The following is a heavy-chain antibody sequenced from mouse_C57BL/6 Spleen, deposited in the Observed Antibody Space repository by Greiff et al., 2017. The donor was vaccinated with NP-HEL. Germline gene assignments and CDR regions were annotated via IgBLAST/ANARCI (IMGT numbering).Heavy chain of an antibody. V-gene: IGHV1-82*01. J-gene: IGHJ2*01. CDR2: IYPGDGYT. CDR1: GYAFSSSW. Sequence: QVQLQQSGPELVKPGASVKISCKASGYAFSSSWMNWVKQRPGKGLEWIGRIYPGDGYTNYNGKFKGKATLTADKSSSTAYMQLSSLTSEDSAVYFCARGRQLRLLYYFDYWGQGTTLTVSS. D-gene: IGHD3-2*02. CDR3: ARGRQLRLLYYFDY.